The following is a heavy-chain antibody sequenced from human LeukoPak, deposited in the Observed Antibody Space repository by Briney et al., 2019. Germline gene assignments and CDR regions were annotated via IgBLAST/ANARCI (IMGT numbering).Heavy chain of an antibody. J-gene: IGHJ4*02. Sequence: GGSLRLSCAASGFTFSSYEMNWVRQAPGKGLEWVSYISSSGSTIYYADSVKGRFTISRDNAKNSLYLQMNSLRADDTAVYYCARADYDSSGTFDYWGQGTLVTVSS. CDR3: ARADYDSSGTFDY. V-gene: IGHV3-48*03. CDR1: GFTFSSYE. D-gene: IGHD3-22*01. CDR2: ISSSGSTI.